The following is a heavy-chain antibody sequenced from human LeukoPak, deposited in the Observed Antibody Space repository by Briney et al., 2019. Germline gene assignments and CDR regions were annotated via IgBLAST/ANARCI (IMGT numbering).Heavy chain of an antibody. CDR2: IWYDGSNK. V-gene: IGHV3-33*01. D-gene: IGHD6-19*01. J-gene: IGHJ4*02. CDR3: ASSSAWYEPIDY. Sequence: PGGSLRLSCAASGFTFSSYGMHWVRQAPGKGLEWVADIWYDGSNKYYADSVKGRFTISRDNSMNTLCLQMNSLRAEDTAVYYCASSSAWYEPIDYWGQGTLVTVSS. CDR1: GFTFSSYG.